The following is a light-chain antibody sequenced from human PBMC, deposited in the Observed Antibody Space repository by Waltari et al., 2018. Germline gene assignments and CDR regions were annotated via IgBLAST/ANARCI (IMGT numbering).Light chain of an antibody. Sequence: DIVMTQSPDSLAVSLGERATINCQSSQSVIPSFHNKNYLTWFQQKAGEPPKLLIYWASTRESGVPDRFSGSGSGTDFTLTISGLQAEDVAVYYCQQYSATPPTFGQGTKVEIK. V-gene: IGKV4-1*01. CDR2: WAS. CDR3: QQYSATPPT. J-gene: IGKJ1*01. CDR1: QSVIPSFHNKNY.